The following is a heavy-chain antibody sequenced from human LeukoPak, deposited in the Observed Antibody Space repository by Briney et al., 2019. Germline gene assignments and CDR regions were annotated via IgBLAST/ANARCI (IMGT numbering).Heavy chain of an antibody. D-gene: IGHD3-22*01. V-gene: IGHV3-30*02. CDR3: AKGDSSGYPLFDY. CDR2: IRYDGSNK. Sequence: PGGSLRLSCAASGFTFSSYGMHWVRQAPGKGLEWVAFIRYDGSNKDYADSVKGRFTISRDNSKNTLYLQMNSLRAEDTAVYYCAKGDSSGYPLFDYWGQGTLVTVSS. CDR1: GFTFSSYG. J-gene: IGHJ4*02.